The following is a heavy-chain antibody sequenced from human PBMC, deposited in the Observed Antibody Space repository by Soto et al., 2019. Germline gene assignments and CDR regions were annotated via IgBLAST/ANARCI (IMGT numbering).Heavy chain of an antibody. CDR2: INDRGSI. J-gene: IGHJ2*01. CDR3: ARESHDILPGHRLVWYFDL. CDR1: GGSFSGYY. V-gene: IGHV4-34*01. Sequence: QVQLQQWGAGPLRPLETLSLTCGVSGGSFSGYYWAWIRQSPGKGLEWIGEINDRGSINYNPSLKSRVSISVDTSKNHYSLNLRSVTAAYTAVYYCARESHDILPGHRLVWYFDLWGRGTLVTVSS. D-gene: IGHD3-9*01.